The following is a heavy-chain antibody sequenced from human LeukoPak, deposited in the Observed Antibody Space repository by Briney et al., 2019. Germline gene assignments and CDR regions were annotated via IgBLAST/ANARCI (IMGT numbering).Heavy chain of an antibody. CDR2: ISRSGDTT. V-gene: IGHV3-48*04. J-gene: IGHJ4*02. CDR3: AARFDY. CDR1: GFIFSDYS. Sequence: GGSLRLSCVASGFIFSDYSINWVRQTPGKGLEWVSYISRSGDTTDHADSVEGRVTISRDNTKNSVYLQMNSLRAEDTAVYFCAARFDYWGQGTVVTVSS.